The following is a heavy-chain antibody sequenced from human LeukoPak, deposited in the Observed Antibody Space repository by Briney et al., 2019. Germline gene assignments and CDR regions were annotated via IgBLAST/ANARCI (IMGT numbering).Heavy chain of an antibody. CDR1: GFTFSSYA. Sequence: GGSLRLSCAASGFTFSSYAMSWVRQAPGKGLVWVSAISGSGGSTYYADSVKGRFTISRDNSKNTLYLQMNSLRAEDTAVYYCAKDRRYSSGYFDYWGQGTLVTVSS. V-gene: IGHV3-23*01. CDR3: AKDRRYSSGYFDY. CDR2: ISGSGGST. J-gene: IGHJ4*02. D-gene: IGHD6-19*01.